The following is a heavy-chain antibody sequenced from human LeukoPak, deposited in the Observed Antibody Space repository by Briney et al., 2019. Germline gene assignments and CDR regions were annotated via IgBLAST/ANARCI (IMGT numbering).Heavy chain of an antibody. D-gene: IGHD3-22*01. CDR1: GGSFSGYY. V-gene: IGHV4-34*01. Sequence: SETLSLTCAVYGGSFSGYYWSWIRQPPGKGLEWIGEINHSGSTNYNPSLKSRVIISADTSTNRFSLRLNSVIATDTALYYCARHKGPHIARIVLRNNWFDSWGQGILVIVSS. J-gene: IGHJ5*01. CDR3: ARHKGPHIARIVLRNNWFDS. CDR2: INHSGST.